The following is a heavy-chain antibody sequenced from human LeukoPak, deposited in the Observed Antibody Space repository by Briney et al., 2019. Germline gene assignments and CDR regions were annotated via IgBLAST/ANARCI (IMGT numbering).Heavy chain of an antibody. CDR1: GFTISDHY. Sequence: GSLRLSCAVSGFTISDHYMDWVRQAPGKGLEWIGEITHSGSTNYNPSLKSRVTISVDTSKNQFSLKLSSVTAADTAVYYCGRGHDSGWTGVGHWGQGTLVIVSS. D-gene: IGHD6-19*01. CDR3: GRGHDSGWTGVGH. V-gene: IGHV4-34*01. CDR2: ITHSGST. J-gene: IGHJ4*02.